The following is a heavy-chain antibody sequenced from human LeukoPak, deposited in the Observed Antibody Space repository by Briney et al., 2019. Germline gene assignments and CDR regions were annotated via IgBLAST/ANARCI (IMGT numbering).Heavy chain of an antibody. CDR2: ISGSGGST. V-gene: IGHV3-23*01. D-gene: IGHD2-15*01. Sequence: QSGGSLRLSCAASGFTFSSYAMSWVRQAPGKGLEWVSAISGSGGSTYYADSVKGRFTISRDNSKNTLYLQMNSLRAEDTAVYYCAKGYCSGGSCYLSAVFDYWGQGTLVTVSS. CDR3: AKGYCSGGSCYLSAVFDY. CDR1: GFTFSSYA. J-gene: IGHJ4*02.